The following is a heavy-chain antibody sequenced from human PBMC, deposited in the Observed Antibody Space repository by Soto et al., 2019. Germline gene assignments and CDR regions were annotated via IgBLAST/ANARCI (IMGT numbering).Heavy chain of an antibody. CDR2: ISYDGSNK. V-gene: IGHV3-30-3*01. CDR3: ARDLVVVTFDY. D-gene: IGHD2-21*01. CDR1: GFTFSSYA. J-gene: IGHJ4*02. Sequence: SLRLSGAASGFTFSSYAMHWVRQAPGKGLEWVAVISYDGSNKYYADSVKGRFTISRDNSKNTLYLQMNSLRAEDTAVYYCARDLVVVTFDYWGQGTLVTVSS.